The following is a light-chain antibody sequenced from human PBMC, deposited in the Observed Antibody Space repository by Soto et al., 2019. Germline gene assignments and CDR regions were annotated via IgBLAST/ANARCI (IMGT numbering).Light chain of an antibody. V-gene: IGLV1-44*01. Sequence: QSVLTQAPSASGTPGQRVTISCSGGSSNIGSKPVNWYQQLPGTAPKLLIYSNNQRPSGVPDRFSGSKSGTSASLAISGPRSEDEADFYCAAWDDCLNGVVFGGGTKVIVL. CDR1: SSNIGSKP. CDR2: SNN. J-gene: IGLJ2*01. CDR3: AAWDDCLNGVV.